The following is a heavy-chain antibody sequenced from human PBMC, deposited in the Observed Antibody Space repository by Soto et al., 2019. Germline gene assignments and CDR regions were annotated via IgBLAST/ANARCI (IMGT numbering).Heavy chain of an antibody. CDR1: GFTFSSYG. D-gene: IGHD5-18*01. CDR2: ISYDGSNK. J-gene: IGHJ4*02. CDR3: AKDRGYSYGGLTF. V-gene: IGHV3-30*18. Sequence: QVQLVESGGGVVQPGRSLRLSCAASGFTFSSYGMHWVRQAPGKGLEWVAVISYDGSNKYYADSVKGRFTISRDNSKNTLYLKMNSLRAEDTAVYYCAKDRGYSYGGLTFRGQGTLVTVSS.